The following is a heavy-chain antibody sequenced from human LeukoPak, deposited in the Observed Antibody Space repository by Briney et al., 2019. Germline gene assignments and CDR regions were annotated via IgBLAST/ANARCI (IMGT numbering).Heavy chain of an antibody. D-gene: IGHD3-9*01. CDR3: ARHYPTYNDILTGYTFHFDY. V-gene: IGHV4-39*01. CDR1: GGLISSSSFY. CDR2: IYYRGNT. Sequence: SETLSLTRTVSGGLISSSSFYWGWIRQPPGKGLEWIGNIYYRGNTHYNPSLKSRVTIPMDTSKNQFSLKLSSVTAADTAVYYCARHYPTYNDILTGYTFHFDYWGQGNLVTVSS. J-gene: IGHJ4*02.